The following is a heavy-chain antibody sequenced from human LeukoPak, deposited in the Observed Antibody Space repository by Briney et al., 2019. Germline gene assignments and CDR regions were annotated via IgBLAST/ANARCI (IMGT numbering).Heavy chain of an antibody. D-gene: IGHD3-16*02. Sequence: GGSLRLSCAASGFSFSSYEMNWVRQAPGKGLEWVSSITSSGSATCYADSVKGRFTISRDNSKNTLYLQMNGLRAEDTAVYYCARGVDVWGNYRQYYFDYWGQETLVTVSS. CDR1: GFSFSSYE. CDR2: ITSSGSAT. CDR3: ARGVDVWGNYRQYYFDY. J-gene: IGHJ4*02. V-gene: IGHV3-23*01.